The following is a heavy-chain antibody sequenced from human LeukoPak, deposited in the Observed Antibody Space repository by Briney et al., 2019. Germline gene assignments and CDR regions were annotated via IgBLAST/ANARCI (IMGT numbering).Heavy chain of an antibody. V-gene: IGHV3-30*02. CDR1: GFTFSSYG. CDR2: IRYDGSNK. CDR3: AKDGTYYYGSGSSNLDY. J-gene: IGHJ4*02. Sequence: GGSLRLSCAASGFTFSSYGTHWVRQAPGEGLEWVAFIRYDGSNKYYADSVKGRFTISRDNSKNTLYLQMNSLRAEDTAVYYCAKDGTYYYGSGSSNLDYWGQGTLVTVSS. D-gene: IGHD3-10*01.